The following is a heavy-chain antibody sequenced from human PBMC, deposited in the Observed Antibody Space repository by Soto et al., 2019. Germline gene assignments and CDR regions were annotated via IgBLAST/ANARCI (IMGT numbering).Heavy chain of an antibody. J-gene: IGHJ4*02. CDR3: AKEWVYDSSGWSFDY. CDR1: GFTFSSYA. V-gene: IGHV3-23*01. CDR2: ISGSGDST. Sequence: GGSLRLSCAASGFTFSSYAMSWVRQTPGKGLEWVSAISGSGDSTYYADSVKGRFTISRDNSKNTLYLQMNSLRAEDTAVYYCAKEWVYDSSGWSFDYWGQGTLVTVSS. D-gene: IGHD3-22*01.